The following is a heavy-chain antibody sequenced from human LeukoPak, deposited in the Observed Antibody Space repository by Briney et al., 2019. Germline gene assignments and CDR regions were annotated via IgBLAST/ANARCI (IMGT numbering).Heavy chain of an antibody. J-gene: IGHJ6*03. CDR1: GFTFSSYA. V-gene: IGHV3-23*01. CDR2: ISDSGGST. D-gene: IGHD3-10*01. CDR3: ASGSGSYRTPYYYMDV. Sequence: GGSLRLSCVDSGFTFSSYAMSWVRQVPGKGLEWVSGISDSGGSTYYADSVKGRFTISRDNSKNTLYLQMNSLRAEDTAVYYCASGSGSYRTPYYYMDVWGTGTTVTVSS.